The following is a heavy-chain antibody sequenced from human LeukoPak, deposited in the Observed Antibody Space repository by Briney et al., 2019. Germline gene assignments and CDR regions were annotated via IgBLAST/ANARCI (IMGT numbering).Heavy chain of an antibody. D-gene: IGHD2-8*01. CDR1: GGFISTNY. J-gene: IGHJ5*01. V-gene: IGHV4-59*03. CDR3: ALAPNSNWFDF. CDR2: IHYSGSS. Sequence: SETLSLTCTVSGGFISTNYWSWIRQPPGKGLEWIGNIHYSGSSVYNPSLKSRVTISIDTSRRQFFLKLNSVTAADTAVYFCALAPNSNWFDFWGPGTLVTVSS.